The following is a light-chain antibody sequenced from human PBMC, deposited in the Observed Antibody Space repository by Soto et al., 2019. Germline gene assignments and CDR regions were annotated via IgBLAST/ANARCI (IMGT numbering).Light chain of an antibody. V-gene: IGLV2-8*01. CDR2: EVS. J-gene: IGLJ2*01. CDR1: SSDVGDYKF. Sequence: QSVLTQPPSASGSPGQSVTISCTGTSSDVGDYKFVSWYQQHPGKAPKLLIYEVSRRPSGVPDRFSGSKSGNTASLTVSGLQAEDEADYYCSSYAGNNNVVFGGGTKVTV. CDR3: SSYAGNNNVV.